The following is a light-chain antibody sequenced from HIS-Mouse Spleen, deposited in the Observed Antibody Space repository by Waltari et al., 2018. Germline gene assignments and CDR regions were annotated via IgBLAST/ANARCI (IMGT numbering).Light chain of an antibody. Sequence: DIQMTQSPSTLSAAVGDRVTLTCRASQSISSWLAWYQQKPGKDPKLLIYKASSLESGVPSRFSGSGSGTEFTLTISSLQPDDFATYYCQQYNSYSRTFGQGTKVEIK. J-gene: IGKJ1*01. CDR3: QQYNSYSRT. CDR2: KAS. V-gene: IGKV1-5*03. CDR1: QSISSW.